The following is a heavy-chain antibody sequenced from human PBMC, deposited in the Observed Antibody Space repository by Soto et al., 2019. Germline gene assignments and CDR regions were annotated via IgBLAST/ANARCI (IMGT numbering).Heavy chain of an antibody. Sequence: QLQLQESGPGLVKPSETLSLTCTVSGGSISSSSYYWGWIRQPPGKGLEWIGSIYYSGSTYYNPSLKSRVTISVDTSKNQFSLKLSSVTAADTAVYYCARPQELQDPRPEGIVLMGSDAFDIWGQGTMVTVSS. CDR3: ARPQELQDPRPEGIVLMGSDAFDI. V-gene: IGHV4-39*01. D-gene: IGHD2-8*01. CDR2: IYYSGST. CDR1: GGSISSSSYY. J-gene: IGHJ3*02.